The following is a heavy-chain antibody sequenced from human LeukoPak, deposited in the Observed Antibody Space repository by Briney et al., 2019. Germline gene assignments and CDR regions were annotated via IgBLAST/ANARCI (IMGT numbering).Heavy chain of an antibody. D-gene: IGHD6-19*01. CDR1: GYTFTNYG. CDR2: ISVYNDKS. CDR3: ARTVAGGGYWYFDL. Sequence: ASVKVSCKASGYTFTNYGLTWVRQAPGQGLEWMGWISVYNDKSNYAQKFQGRVTMTADTSTTTAYLELRSLRSDDTAVYCCARTVAGGGYWYFDLWGRGTLVTVSS. J-gene: IGHJ2*01. V-gene: IGHV1-18*01.